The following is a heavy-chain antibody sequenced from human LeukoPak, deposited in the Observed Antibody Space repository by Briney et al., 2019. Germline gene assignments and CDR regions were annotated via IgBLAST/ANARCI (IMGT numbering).Heavy chain of an antibody. CDR1: GGSFSGYY. J-gene: IGHJ3*02. CDR2: INHSGST. CDR3: ARGPYSYDSSGAFDI. Sequence: SETLSLACAVYGGSFSGYYWSWIRQPPGKGLEWIGEINHSGSTNYNPSLKSRVTISVGTSKNQFSLKLSSVTAADTAVYFCARGPYSYDSSGAFDIWGQGTMVTVSS. D-gene: IGHD3-22*01. V-gene: IGHV4-34*01.